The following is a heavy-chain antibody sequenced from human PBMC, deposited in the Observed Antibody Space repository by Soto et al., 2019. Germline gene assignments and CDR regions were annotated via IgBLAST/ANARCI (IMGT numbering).Heavy chain of an antibody. D-gene: IGHD3-22*01. Sequence: SETLSLTCTVSGGSISSVDYYWSWIRQPPGKGLEWIGYIYYSGSTYYNPSLKSRVTISVDTSKNQFSLKLSSVTAADTAVYYCAREFYYDGSGHAFDIWGQGTMVTVSS. V-gene: IGHV4-30-4*01. CDR2: IYYSGST. CDR3: AREFYYDGSGHAFDI. J-gene: IGHJ3*02. CDR1: GGSISSVDYY.